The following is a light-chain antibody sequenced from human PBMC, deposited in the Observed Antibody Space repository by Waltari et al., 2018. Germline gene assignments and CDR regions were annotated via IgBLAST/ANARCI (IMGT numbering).Light chain of an antibody. J-gene: IGLJ2*01. CDR3: FSYAGSNNLV. CDR1: SSDVGAYNY. Sequence: QSALTQPPSASGSPGQSVTISCTGTSSDVGAYNYAPWYQQHPDKAPHLIIFEVSQRPSGVPDRFSGSKSGNTASLTVSGLQAEDEADYYCFSYAGSNNLVFGGGTKLTVL. V-gene: IGLV2-8*01. CDR2: EVS.